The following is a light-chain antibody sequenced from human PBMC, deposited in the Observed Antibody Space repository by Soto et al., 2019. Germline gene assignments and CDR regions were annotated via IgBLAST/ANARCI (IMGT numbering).Light chain of an antibody. CDR1: QNSRSY. V-gene: IGKV1-39*01. J-gene: IGKJ1*01. CDR3: QQGYSSRWT. Sequence: IQMTQSPSSLSASVGDRVTITCRASQNSRSYLNWYQQKPGKAPQLLLYATSSLQTGVPSRFSASGSGTDFSLVISDLQPEDSATYYCQQGYSSRWTSGRGTKVEI. CDR2: ATS.